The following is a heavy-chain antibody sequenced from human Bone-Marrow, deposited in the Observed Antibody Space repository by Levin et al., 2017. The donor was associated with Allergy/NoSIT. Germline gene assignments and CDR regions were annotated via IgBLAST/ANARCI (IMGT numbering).Heavy chain of an antibody. D-gene: IGHD4-17*01. CDR1: GFTFSSYA. CDR2: ISYDGSNK. V-gene: IGHV3-30-3*01. CDR3: ARFFYRSYTNDYGDSLDY. Sequence: GGSLRLSCAASGFTFSSYAMHWVRQAPGKGLEWVAVISYDGSNKYYADSVKGRFTISRDNSKNTLYLQMNSLRAEDTAVYYCARFFYRSYTNDYGDSLDYWGQGTLVTVSS. J-gene: IGHJ4*02.